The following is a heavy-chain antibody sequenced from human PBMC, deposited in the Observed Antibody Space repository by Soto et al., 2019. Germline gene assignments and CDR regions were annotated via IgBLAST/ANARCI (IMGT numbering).Heavy chain of an antibody. V-gene: IGHV3-23*01. CDR1: GFTFSNYA. Sequence: PGGSLRLSCAGSGFTFSNYAMSWARHAPGKGLAWVSAISGSGGSTYYADSVRGRFTISRDNSKNTLYLQMNSLRAEDTALYYCAKVPVGATGRFDYWGQGTLVTVSS. CDR2: ISGSGGST. D-gene: IGHD1-26*01. J-gene: IGHJ4*02. CDR3: AKVPVGATGRFDY.